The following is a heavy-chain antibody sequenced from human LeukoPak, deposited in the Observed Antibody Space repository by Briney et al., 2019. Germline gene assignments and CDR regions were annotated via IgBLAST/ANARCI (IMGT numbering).Heavy chain of an antibody. CDR3: ARAPLTSTWSPYYFTLDV. Sequence: ASVKVSCKASGYSFTSYAYNWVRQAPGQGLELMGWISAYDGGTKYAQDRQGRVTITTDTSTSTAYMELTRLTSDATAVYYCARAPLTSTWSPYYFTLDVWGQGTTVSVSS. J-gene: IGHJ6*02. V-gene: IGHV1-18*01. CDR1: GYSFTSYA. CDR2: ISAYDGGT. D-gene: IGHD6-13*01.